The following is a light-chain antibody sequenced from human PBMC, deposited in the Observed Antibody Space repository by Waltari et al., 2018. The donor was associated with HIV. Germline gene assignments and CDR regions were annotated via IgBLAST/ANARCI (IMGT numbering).Light chain of an antibody. CDR1: HNINNY. V-gene: IGKV1-39*01. Sequence: DIQMTHSSPSLSASAGDRVTITCRASHNINNYVNWYQHKPGKVPRLLIYDASTVESGAPSRFSGSGFGTDFTLTISGLQQENVATCYCLQTYSAPLTFGPGTRVDCK. CDR2: DAS. J-gene: IGKJ3*01. CDR3: LQTYSAPLT.